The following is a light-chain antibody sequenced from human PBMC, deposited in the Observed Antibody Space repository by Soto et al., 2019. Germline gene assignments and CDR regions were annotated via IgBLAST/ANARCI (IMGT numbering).Light chain of an antibody. CDR2: KDS. V-gene: IGLV3-25*02. CDR3: QSADSRSTYV. CDR1: ALAGQF. J-gene: IGLJ1*01. Sequence: SSELTQPPSVSVSPGQTARITCSGDALAGQFAYWYQQKPRQAPVLVISKDSERPSGIPERFSCSSSGTTVSLTISGVQPEDEADYYCQSADSRSTYVFGPGTKLTVL.